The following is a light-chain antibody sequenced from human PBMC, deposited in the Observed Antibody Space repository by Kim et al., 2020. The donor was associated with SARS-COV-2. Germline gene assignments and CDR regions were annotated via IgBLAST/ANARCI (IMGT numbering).Light chain of an antibody. V-gene: IGLV2-11*03. CDR3: CSYAGTYTWV. CDR1: SSVIGGYNY. CDR2: NVS. J-gene: IGLJ3*02. Sequence: GQSVTSSCTGTSSVIGGYNYVAWYQQHPGKAPKLIIYNVSKRPSGVPDRFSGSKSGNTASLTISGLQAEDETDYYCCSYAGTYTWVFGGGTQLTVL.